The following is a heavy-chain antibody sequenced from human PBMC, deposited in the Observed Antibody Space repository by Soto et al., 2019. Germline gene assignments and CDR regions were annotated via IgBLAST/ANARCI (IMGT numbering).Heavy chain of an antibody. D-gene: IGHD6-13*01. Sequence: ASVKVSCKASGYTFTAYHVHWVRQAPGQGLEWLGWINPNSGATKYAQKFQGWVTMTRDTSISTAYMELSSLRSEDTAVYYCARSLTGSSWDYYYYYYMDVWGKGTTVTVSS. V-gene: IGHV1-2*04. CDR2: INPNSGAT. CDR3: ARSLTGSSWDYYYYYYMDV. CDR1: GYTFTAYH. J-gene: IGHJ6*03.